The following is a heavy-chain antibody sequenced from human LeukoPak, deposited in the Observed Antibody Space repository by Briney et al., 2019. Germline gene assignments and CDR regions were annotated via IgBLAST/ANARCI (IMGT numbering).Heavy chain of an antibody. CDR3: AKGFVTDSSGYYAVFAFDI. D-gene: IGHD3-22*01. CDR1: GFTFSTFA. Sequence: GGSLRLSCAASGFTFSTFAMSWVCQAPGKGLEWVSTISGSGGSTYYADSVKGRFTISRDNSKNTLYLQMNSLRAEDTAVYYCAKGFVTDSSGYYAVFAFDIWGQGTMVTVSS. J-gene: IGHJ3*02. V-gene: IGHV3-23*01. CDR2: ISGSGGST.